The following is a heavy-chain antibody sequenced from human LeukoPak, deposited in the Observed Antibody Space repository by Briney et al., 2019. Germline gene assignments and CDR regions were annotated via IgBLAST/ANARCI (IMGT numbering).Heavy chain of an antibody. J-gene: IGHJ3*02. D-gene: IGHD3-9*01. CDR3: ARDLFISGYIEGAFDI. CDR2: ISGSGGST. Sequence: PGGSLRLSCAASGFTFSSYAMSWVRQAPGKGLEWVSAISGSGGSTYHADSVKGRFTISRDNSKNTLFLQMNSLRVGDTAVYYCARDLFISGYIEGAFDIWGQGTLVTVSS. CDR1: GFTFSSYA. V-gene: IGHV3-23*01.